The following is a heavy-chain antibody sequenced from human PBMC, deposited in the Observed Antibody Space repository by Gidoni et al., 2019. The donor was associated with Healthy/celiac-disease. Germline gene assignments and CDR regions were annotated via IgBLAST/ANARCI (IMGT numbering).Heavy chain of an antibody. CDR3: ARDSPYYDFWSGYYPHYYYYGMDV. CDR1: GGSISSYY. CDR2: IYYSGST. J-gene: IGHJ6*02. D-gene: IGHD3-3*01. V-gene: IGHV4-59*01. Sequence: QVQLQESGPGLVKPSETLSLTCTVSGGSISSYYWSWIRLPPGKGLEWIGYIYYSGSTNYNPSLKSRVTISVDTSKNQFSLKLSSVTAADTAVYYCARDSPYYDFWSGYYPHYYYYGMDVWGQGTTVTVSS.